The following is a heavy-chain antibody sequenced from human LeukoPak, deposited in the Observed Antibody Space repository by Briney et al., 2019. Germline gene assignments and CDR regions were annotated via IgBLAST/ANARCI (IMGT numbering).Heavy chain of an antibody. CDR3: ARGGGSGYHYYYYMDV. CDR2: ISGSGSTI. J-gene: IGHJ6*03. CDR1: GFTFSSYA. D-gene: IGHD3-22*01. Sequence: GGSLRLSCAASGFTFSSYAMSWVRQAPGKGLEWVSAISGSGSTIYYADSVKGRFTISRDNAKNSLYLQMNSLRAEDTAVYYCARGGGSGYHYYYYMDVWGKGTTVTISS. V-gene: IGHV3-23*01.